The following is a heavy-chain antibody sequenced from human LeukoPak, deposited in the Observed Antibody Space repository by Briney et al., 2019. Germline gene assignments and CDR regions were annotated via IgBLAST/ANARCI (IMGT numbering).Heavy chain of an antibody. CDR1: GFIFSSYA. V-gene: IGHV3-30*04. CDR3: ARSGITMVLLDP. Sequence: GGSLSLFCAAFGFIFSSYAMHWVRQAAGMGRGWVAVISYDGSNKYYADSVKGRFTISRDNSKNTLYLQMNSLGAEDTAVYYCARSGITMVLLDPWGQGTLVTVSS. J-gene: IGHJ5*02. CDR2: ISYDGSNK. D-gene: IGHD3-10*01.